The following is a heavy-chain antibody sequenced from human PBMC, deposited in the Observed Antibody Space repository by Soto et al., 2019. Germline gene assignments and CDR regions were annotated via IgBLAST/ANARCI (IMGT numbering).Heavy chain of an antibody. D-gene: IGHD3-10*01. CDR2: ISSSSSYI. J-gene: IGHJ6*02. Sequence: VSLLLSCAASGFTFSSYSMNWVRQAAGKGLEWVSSISSSSSYIYYADSVKGRFTISRDNAKNSLYLQMNSLRAEDTAVYYCARDGWGSGSYYRENYYGMDVWGQGTTVTVSS. CDR3: ARDGWGSGSYYRENYYGMDV. CDR1: GFTFSSYS. V-gene: IGHV3-21*01.